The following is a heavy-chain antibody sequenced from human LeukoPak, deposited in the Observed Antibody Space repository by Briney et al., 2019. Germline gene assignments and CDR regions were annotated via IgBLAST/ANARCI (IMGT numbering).Heavy chain of an antibody. D-gene: IGHD5-24*01. CDR1: GFTFSSYA. CDR2: ISYDGSNK. V-gene: IGHV3-30-3*01. CDR3: ARGPKMSRYYYYGMDV. J-gene: IGHJ6*02. Sequence: GGSLRLSCAASGFTFSSYAMHWVRQAPGKGLEWVAVISYDGSNKYYADSVRGRFTISRDNSKNTLYLQMNSLGAEDTAVYYCARGPKMSRYYYYGMDVWGQGTTVTVSS.